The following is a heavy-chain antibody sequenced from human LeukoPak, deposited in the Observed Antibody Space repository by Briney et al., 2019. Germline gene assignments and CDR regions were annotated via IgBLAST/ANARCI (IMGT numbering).Heavy chain of an antibody. CDR3: ARGRRAAFDI. V-gene: IGHV1-2*02. Sequence: GASVKVSCKASGYTFTGYYMHWVRQAPGQGLEWMGWINPNSGGTNYAQKFQGRVTMTRNTSISTACMELSSLRSEDTAVYYCARGRRAAFDIWGQGTMVTVSS. J-gene: IGHJ3*02. CDR2: INPNSGGT. CDR1: GYTFTGYY.